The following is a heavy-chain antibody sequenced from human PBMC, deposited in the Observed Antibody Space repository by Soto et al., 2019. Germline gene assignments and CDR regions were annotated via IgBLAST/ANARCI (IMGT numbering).Heavy chain of an antibody. CDR1: GFTVSSNY. J-gene: IGHJ4*02. Sequence: GSLRLSCVASGFTVSSNYMSWVRQAPGKGLEWVSVIYSGDSAYYADSVKGRFTISRDTSKNTLYLQMNSLRVEDTAVYYCARDESYYDYWGQGTLVTVSS. CDR2: IYSGDSA. CDR3: ARDESYYDY. V-gene: IGHV3-53*01.